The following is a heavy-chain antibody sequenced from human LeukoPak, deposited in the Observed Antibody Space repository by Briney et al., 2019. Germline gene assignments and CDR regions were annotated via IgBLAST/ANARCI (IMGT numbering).Heavy chain of an antibody. CDR2: IRSKADAYAT. CDR3: TREYSSGWPFDF. J-gene: IGHJ4*02. CDR1: GFTFSDSA. D-gene: IGHD6-19*01. V-gene: IGHV3-73*01. Sequence: GGSLRLSCAATGFTFSDSAIHWVRQATGKGLEWVGRIRSKADAYATTYAASLKGRFTISRDDSRNRAYLQMSSLRTEDTAVYYCTREYSSGWPFDFWGQGTLVTVSS.